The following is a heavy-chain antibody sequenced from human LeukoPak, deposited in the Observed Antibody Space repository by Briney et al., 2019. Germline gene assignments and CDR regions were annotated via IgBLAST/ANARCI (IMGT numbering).Heavy chain of an antibody. CDR3: AKDHRVAGKVYYYGMDV. CDR1: GFTFSSYA. J-gene: IGHJ6*02. V-gene: IGHV3-23*01. D-gene: IGHD6-19*01. Sequence: GGSLRLSCAASGFTFSSYAMSWVRQAPGKGLEWVSAISGSGGSIYYADSVKGRFTISRDNSKNTLYLQMNSLRAEDTAVYYCAKDHRVAGKVYYYGMDVWGQGTTVTVSS. CDR2: ISGSGGSI.